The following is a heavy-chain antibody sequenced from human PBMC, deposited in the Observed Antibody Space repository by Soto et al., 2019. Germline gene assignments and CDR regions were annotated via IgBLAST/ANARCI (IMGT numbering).Heavy chain of an antibody. V-gene: IGHV4-61*01. CDR2: IYYSGST. J-gene: IGHJ6*02. D-gene: IGHD3-3*01. Sequence: SETLSLTCTVSGGSVSSGSYYWSWIRQPPGKGLEWIGYIYYSGSTNYNPSPKSRVTISVDTSKNQFSLKLSSVTAADTAVYYCARDRFFTIFGVGPIGYYYYGMDVWGQGTTVPSP. CDR3: ARDRFFTIFGVGPIGYYYYGMDV. CDR1: GGSVSSGSYY.